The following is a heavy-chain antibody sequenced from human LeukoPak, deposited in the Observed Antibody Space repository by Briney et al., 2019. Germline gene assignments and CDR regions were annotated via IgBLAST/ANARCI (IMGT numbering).Heavy chain of an antibody. J-gene: IGHJ4*02. D-gene: IGHD2-15*01. V-gene: IGHV4-34*01. CDR2: INHSGST. CDR3: ARDGGYCSGGSCYGLES. CDR1: GGSFSGYY. Sequence: SETLSLTCAVYGGSFSGYYWSWIRQPPGKGLEWIGEINHSGSTNYNPSLKSRVTISVDTSKNQFSLKLSSVTAADTAVYYCARDGGYCSGGSCYGLESWGQGTLVTVSS.